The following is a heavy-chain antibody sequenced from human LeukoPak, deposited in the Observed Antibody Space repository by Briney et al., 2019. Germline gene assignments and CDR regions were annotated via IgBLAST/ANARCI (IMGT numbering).Heavy chain of an antibody. CDR3: AREGPSSGWFDP. CDR1: GGSINSYY. Sequence: PSETLSLTCTVSGGSINSYYWSWIRQPPGKGLEWIGYIYYSGSTNYNPSLKSRLTISVDTSKDQFSLRLSSVTAADTAVYYCAREGPSSGWFDPWGQGTLVTVSS. CDR2: IYYSGST. V-gene: IGHV4-59*12. J-gene: IGHJ5*02.